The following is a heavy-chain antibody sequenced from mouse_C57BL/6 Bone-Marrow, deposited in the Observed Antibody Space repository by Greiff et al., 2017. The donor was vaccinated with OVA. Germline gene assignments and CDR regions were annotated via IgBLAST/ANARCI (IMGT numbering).Heavy chain of an antibody. CDR3: TVIYDGYYWVAY. J-gene: IGHJ3*01. CDR2: IYPGNSDT. V-gene: IGHV1-5*01. CDR1: GYTFTSYW. D-gene: IGHD2-3*01. Sequence: VQLQQSGTVLARPGASVKMSCKTSGYTFTSYWMHWVKQRPGQGLEWIGAIYPGNSDTSYNQKFKGKATLTAVTSASTAYMELSSLTNEDSAVYYCTVIYDGYYWVAYWGQGTLVTVSA.